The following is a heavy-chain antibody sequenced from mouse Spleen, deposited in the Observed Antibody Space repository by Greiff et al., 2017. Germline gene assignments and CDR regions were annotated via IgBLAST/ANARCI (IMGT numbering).Heavy chain of an antibody. CDR3: ARPGYDYPFAY. V-gene: IGHV5-17*01. CDR1: GFTFSDYG. J-gene: IGHJ3*01. CDR2: ISSGSSTI. Sequence: EVHLVESGGGLVKPGGSLKLSCAASGFTFSDYGMHWVRQAPEKGLEWVAYISSGSSTIYYADTVKGRFTISRDNAKNTLFLQMTSLRSEDTAMYYCARPGYDYPFAYWGQGTLVTVSA. D-gene: IGHD2-4*01.